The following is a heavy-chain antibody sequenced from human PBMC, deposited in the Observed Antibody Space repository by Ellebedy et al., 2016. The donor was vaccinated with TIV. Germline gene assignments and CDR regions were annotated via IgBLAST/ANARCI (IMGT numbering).Heavy chain of an antibody. CDR3: ARMGYGTTEFWGFDY. CDR2: INTNSGDT. Sequence: ASVKVSXXTSGYTFTANYMHWVRQAPGQGLEWMGWINTNSGDTRYEEKLYGRVTMTRDTSISTAYMELSSLRSADTAVYYCARMGYGTTEFWGFDYWGQGSLVTVSS. D-gene: IGHD1-14*01. CDR1: GYTFTANY. V-gene: IGHV1-2*02. J-gene: IGHJ4*02.